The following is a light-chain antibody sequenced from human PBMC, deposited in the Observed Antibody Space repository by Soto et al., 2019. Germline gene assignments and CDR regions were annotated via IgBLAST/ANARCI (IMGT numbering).Light chain of an antibody. Sequence: ALRMTQSPSSLSASVGDRVTITCRASQHIRNDLGWYQQKPGRAPKLLIYSSSTLQSGVPSRCNGSGSGTDFTLSISSLQPEDFATYYCLQDYAFPWTFGQGTNVEVK. J-gene: IGKJ1*01. V-gene: IGKV1-6*01. CDR3: LQDYAFPWT. CDR2: SSS. CDR1: QHIRND.